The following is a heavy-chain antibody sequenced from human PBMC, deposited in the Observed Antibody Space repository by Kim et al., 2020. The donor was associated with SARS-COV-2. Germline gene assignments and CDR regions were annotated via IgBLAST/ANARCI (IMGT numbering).Heavy chain of an antibody. CDR2: IYYSGST. CDR3: ARGGMGCSDGTCYTRWFDP. Sequence: SETLSLTCTVSGGSISGYYWSWIRQPPGKGLEWIGYIYYSGSTSYKPSLKSRVTTSIDTSKNQFSLKLSSVTTADTAVYYCARGGMGCSDGTCYTRWFDPWGQGTLVTVSS. V-gene: IGHV4-59*13. CDR1: GGSISGYY. J-gene: IGHJ5*02. D-gene: IGHD2-15*01.